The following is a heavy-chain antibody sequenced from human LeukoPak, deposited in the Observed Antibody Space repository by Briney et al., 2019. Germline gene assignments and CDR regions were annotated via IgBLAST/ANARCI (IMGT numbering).Heavy chain of an antibody. CDR3: TREYLTVSYFDY. J-gene: IGHJ4*02. D-gene: IGHD4-11*01. CDR1: GFTFSSYA. V-gene: IGHV3-33*08. CDR2: IWFDGNKK. Sequence: GGSLRLSCSASGFTFSSYAMHWVRQAPGKGLEWVALIWFDGNKKDYVDSVKGRFTISRDNSKKTLYLQMNSLRAEDTAVYYCTREYLTVSYFDYWGQGTLVTVSS.